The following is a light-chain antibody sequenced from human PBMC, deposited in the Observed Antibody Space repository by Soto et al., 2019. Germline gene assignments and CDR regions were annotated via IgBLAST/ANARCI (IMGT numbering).Light chain of an antibody. CDR1: QGVTSNH. Sequence: ENVLTQSPGTVSLSPGVRATLSCRASQGVTSNHLAWYQQKPGQAPRLLIYGVFNRATGIPDRFSGSGSGTDFTLTITRLEPEDSAVYFCQHYDGSPRTFGQGTKLEIK. V-gene: IGKV3-20*01. CDR3: QHYDGSPRT. CDR2: GVF. J-gene: IGKJ2*01.